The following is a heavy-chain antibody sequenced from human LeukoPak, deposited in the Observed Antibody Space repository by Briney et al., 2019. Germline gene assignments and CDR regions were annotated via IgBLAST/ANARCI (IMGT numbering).Heavy chain of an antibody. Sequence: PGRSLRLSCAASGFTFSSYGMHWVRQAPGKGLEWVAVISYDGSNKYYADSVKGRFTISRDNSKNTLYLQMNSLRAEDTAVYYCAKDATYSSSSHSDYWGQGTLVTVSS. CDR1: GFTFSSYG. J-gene: IGHJ4*02. CDR3: AKDATYSSSSHSDY. D-gene: IGHD6-13*01. CDR2: ISYDGSNK. V-gene: IGHV3-30*18.